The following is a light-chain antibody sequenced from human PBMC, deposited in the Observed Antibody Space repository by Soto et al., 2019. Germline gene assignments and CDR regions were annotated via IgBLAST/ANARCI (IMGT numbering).Light chain of an antibody. CDR1: SSDVGGYNY. CDR2: DVT. CDR3: CSYAGSYTFYV. Sequence: QSLLTQPRSVSGSPGQSVTISCTGTSSDVGGYNYVSWYQQYPGTAPKLMIYDVTMRPSGVPDRFSGSKSGNTASLTISGLQAEDEADYYCCSYAGSYTFYVFGTGTKDTVL. J-gene: IGLJ1*01. V-gene: IGLV2-11*01.